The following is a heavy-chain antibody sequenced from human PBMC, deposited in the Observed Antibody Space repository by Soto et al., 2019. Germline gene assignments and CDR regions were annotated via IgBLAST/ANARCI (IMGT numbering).Heavy chain of an antibody. V-gene: IGHV1-18*01. D-gene: IGHD3-16*02. CDR2: ISAYNGNT. CDR3: ARDIKYYDYIWGSYRLDY. J-gene: IGHJ4*02. Sequence: QVQLVQSGAEVKKPGASVKVSCKASGYTFTSYGIIWVRQAPGQGLEWMGWISAYNGNTNYAQKLQGRVTMTTDTSTSTAYMELRSLRSDDTAVYYCARDIKYYDYIWGSYRLDYWGQGTLVTVSS. CDR1: GYTFTSYG.